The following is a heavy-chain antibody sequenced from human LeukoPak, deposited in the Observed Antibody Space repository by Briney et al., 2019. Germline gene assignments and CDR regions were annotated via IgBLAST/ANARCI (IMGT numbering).Heavy chain of an antibody. CDR3: ATKVTVKTDWFDR. J-gene: IGHJ5*02. D-gene: IGHD1-14*01. Sequence: GRSLRLSCAASGFTFSNYGMHWVRQAPGKGLEWVAVIWYDGSNKFYADSVKGRFTISRDNAKNSLYLQMNSLRAEDTAVYYCATKVTVKTDWFDRWGQGTLVTVSS. CDR1: GFTFSNYG. V-gene: IGHV3-33*03. CDR2: IWYDGSNK.